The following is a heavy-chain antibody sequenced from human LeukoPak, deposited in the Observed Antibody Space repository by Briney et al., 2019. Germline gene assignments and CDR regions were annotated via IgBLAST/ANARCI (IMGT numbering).Heavy chain of an antibody. Sequence: SETLSLTCAVYGGSFSGYYWSWIRQPPGKGLEWIGEINHSGSTNYNPSLKSRVTISVDTSKNQFSLKLSSVTAADTAVYYCARARSRYNWFDPWGPGTLVTVSS. D-gene: IGHD2-15*01. CDR2: INHSGST. CDR3: ARARSRYNWFDP. CDR1: GGSFSGYY. V-gene: IGHV4-34*01. J-gene: IGHJ5*02.